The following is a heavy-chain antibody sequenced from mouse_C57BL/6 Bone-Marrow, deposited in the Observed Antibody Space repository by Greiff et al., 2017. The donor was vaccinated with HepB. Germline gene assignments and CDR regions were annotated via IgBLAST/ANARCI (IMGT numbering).Heavy chain of an antibody. V-gene: IGHV1-50*01. J-gene: IGHJ2*01. CDR3: AREDYYYGRKDY. CDR1: GYTFTSYW. Sequence: QVQLQQPGAELVKPGASVKLSCKASGYTFTSYWMQWVKQRPGQGLEWIGEIDPSDSYTNYTQTFKGKATLTVDTSSSTAYMELSSLTSEDPAVYYCAREDYYYGRKDYWGQGTTLTVSS. D-gene: IGHD1-1*01. CDR2: IDPSDSYT.